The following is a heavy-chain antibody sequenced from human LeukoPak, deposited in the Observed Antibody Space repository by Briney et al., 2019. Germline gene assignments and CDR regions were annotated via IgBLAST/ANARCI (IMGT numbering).Heavy chain of an antibody. CDR2: IWYDGSNK. V-gene: IGHV3-33*01. Sequence: GGSLRLSCAASGFTFSSYGMHWVRQAPGKGLEWVAVIWYDGSNKYYADSVKGRFTISRDNSKNTLYLQMNSLRAEDTAVYYCARLQAVTPFDYWGQGALVTVSS. CDR1: GFTFSSYG. J-gene: IGHJ4*02. CDR3: ARLQAVTPFDY. D-gene: IGHD1-14*01.